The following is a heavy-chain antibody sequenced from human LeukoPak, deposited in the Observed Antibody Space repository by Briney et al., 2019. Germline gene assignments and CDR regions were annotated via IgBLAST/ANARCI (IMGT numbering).Heavy chain of an antibody. CDR1: GFTFSSYW. V-gene: IGHV3-7*04. J-gene: IGHJ6*03. CDR3: ARVGGTLPDYYYYMDV. Sequence: PGGSLRLSCAASGFTFSSYWMSWVRQAPGKGLEWVANIKQDGSEKYYVDSVRGRFTISRDNAKNSLYLQMHSLRAEDTAVYYCARVGGTLPDYYYYMDVWGKGTTVTVSS. CDR2: IKQDGSEK. D-gene: IGHD1-26*01.